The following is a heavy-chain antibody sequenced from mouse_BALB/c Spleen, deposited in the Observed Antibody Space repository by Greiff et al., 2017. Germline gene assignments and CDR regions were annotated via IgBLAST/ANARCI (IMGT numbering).Heavy chain of an antibody. CDR1: GFTFSSFG. V-gene: IGHV5-17*02. J-gene: IGHJ2*01. D-gene: IGHD2-12*01. CDR2: ISSGSSTI. Sequence: EVKLMESGGGLVQPGGSRKLSCAASGFTFSSFGMHWVRQAPEKGLEWVAYISSGSSTIYYADTVKVRFTISRDNPKNTLFLQMTSLRSEDTAMYYCARSLRRGYYFDYWGQGTTLTVSS. CDR3: ARSLRRGYYFDY.